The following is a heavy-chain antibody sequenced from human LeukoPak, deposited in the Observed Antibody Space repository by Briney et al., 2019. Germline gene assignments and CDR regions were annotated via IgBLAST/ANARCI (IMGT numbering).Heavy chain of an antibody. V-gene: IGHV4-34*01. CDR3: ARVWGRYCSGGSCYGFRWFDP. D-gene: IGHD2-15*01. Sequence: PSETLSLTCAVYGGSFSGYYWSWIRQPPGKGLEWIGEINHSGSTNYNPSLKSRVTISVDTSKNQFSLKLSSVTVADTAVYYCARVWGRYCSGGSCYGFRWFDPWGQGTPVTVSS. CDR2: INHSGST. J-gene: IGHJ5*02. CDR1: GGSFSGYY.